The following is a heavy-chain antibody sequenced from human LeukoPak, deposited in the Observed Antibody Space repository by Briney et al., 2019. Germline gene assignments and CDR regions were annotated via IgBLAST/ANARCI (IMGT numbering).Heavy chain of an antibody. CDR3: ARRRRHEFTYGYVFYSDY. CDR1: GGSFSDNY. Sequence: PSGTLSLTCVVSGGSFSDNYWTWIRQPPGKGPEWIGEITHSGTTSYNPSLQSRVTVSVDTSKNQFSLKLSSVTAADTAVYYCARRRRHEFTYGYVFYSDYWGQGTLVTVSS. V-gene: IGHV4-34*01. J-gene: IGHJ4*02. D-gene: IGHD3-16*01. CDR2: ITHSGTT.